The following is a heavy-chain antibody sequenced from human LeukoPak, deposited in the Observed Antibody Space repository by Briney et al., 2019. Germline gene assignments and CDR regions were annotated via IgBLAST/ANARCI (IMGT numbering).Heavy chain of an antibody. CDR2: INPNSGGT. CDR1: GFIFTAYY. CDR3: ARSGSENYYNPFDY. Sequence: ASVKVSCKASGFIFTAYYIHWVRQAPGQGLEWMGWINPNSGGTNYAQKFQGWVTMTRDTSISTAYMEVSRLRSDDTAVYYCARSGSENYYNPFDYWGQGTLVTVSS. J-gene: IGHJ4*02. V-gene: IGHV1-2*04. D-gene: IGHD3-10*01.